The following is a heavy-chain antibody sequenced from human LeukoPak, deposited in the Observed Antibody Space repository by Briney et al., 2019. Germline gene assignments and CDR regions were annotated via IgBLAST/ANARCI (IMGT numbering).Heavy chain of an antibody. CDR3: ARAGGYGSGSYYNSHNWFDP. Sequence: SETLSLTCAVYGGSFSGYYWSWIRQPPGKGLEWIGEINHSGSTNYNPSLKSRVTISVDTSKNQFSLKLSSVPAADTAVYYCARAGGYGSGSYYNSHNWFDPWGQGTLVTVSS. V-gene: IGHV4-34*01. CDR2: INHSGST. J-gene: IGHJ5*02. CDR1: GGSFSGYY. D-gene: IGHD3-10*01.